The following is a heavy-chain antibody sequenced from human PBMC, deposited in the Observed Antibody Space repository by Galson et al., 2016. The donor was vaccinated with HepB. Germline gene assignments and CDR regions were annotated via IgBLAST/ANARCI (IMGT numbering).Heavy chain of an antibody. D-gene: IGHD2-15*01. CDR3: ARDWWGALDY. V-gene: IGHV4-61*02. CDR2: LHTSGST. Sequence: CSVSSGSITSGSYYWSWIRQPAGKGLEWIGRLHTSGSTKYNPSLKSRVTISVDTSKNQFFLTLRSVTAADTAVYYCARDWWGALDYWGQGTLVTVSS. J-gene: IGHJ4*02. CDR1: SGSITSGSYY.